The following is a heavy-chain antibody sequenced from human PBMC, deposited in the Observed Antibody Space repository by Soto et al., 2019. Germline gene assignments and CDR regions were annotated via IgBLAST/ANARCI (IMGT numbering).Heavy chain of an antibody. CDR1: GGSISSSSYY. Sequence: QLQLQESGPGLVKPSETLSLTCTVSGGSISSSSYYWGWIRQPPGKGLEWIGRIYYSGSTYYNPSLKSRVTIPVDTSKTQFSLKMSSVTAADTAVYYCATYSSSWYVVYWGQGTLVTVSS. D-gene: IGHD6-13*01. J-gene: IGHJ4*02. CDR3: ATYSSSWYVVY. CDR2: IYYSGST. V-gene: IGHV4-39*01.